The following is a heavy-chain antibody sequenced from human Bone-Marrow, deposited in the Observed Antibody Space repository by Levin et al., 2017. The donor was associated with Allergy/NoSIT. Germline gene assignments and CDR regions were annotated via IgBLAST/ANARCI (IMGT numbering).Heavy chain of an antibody. J-gene: IGHJ6*02. CDR1: GYMFISYG. D-gene: IGHD2/OR15-2a*01. V-gene: IGHV1-3*01. CDR3: ARDAMYNSRLYEMDV. CDR2: INADNGDT. Sequence: GASVKVSCKASGYMFISYGIHWVRQAPGQGLEWMGRINADNGDTKYSQKFQHRVTIIRDTSATTVYLEVSSLRSEDTAVYYCARDAMYNSRLYEMDVWGQGTTVTVSS.